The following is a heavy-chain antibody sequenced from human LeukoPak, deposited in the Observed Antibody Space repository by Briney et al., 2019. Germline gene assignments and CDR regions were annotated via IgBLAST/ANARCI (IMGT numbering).Heavy chain of an antibody. Sequence: PGGSLRLSCAASGFTFSSYSMNWVRQAPGKGLEWVSSTSSSSSYIYYADSVKGRFTISRDNAKNSLYLQMNSLGAEDTAVYYCARVILPPEPRMVRGADYWGQGTLVTVSS. CDR1: GFTFSSYS. CDR3: ARVILPPEPRMVRGADY. CDR2: TSSSSSYI. J-gene: IGHJ4*02. D-gene: IGHD3-10*01. V-gene: IGHV3-21*01.